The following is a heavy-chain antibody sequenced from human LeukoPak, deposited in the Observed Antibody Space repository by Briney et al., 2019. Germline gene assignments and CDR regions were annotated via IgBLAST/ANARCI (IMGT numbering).Heavy chain of an antibody. Sequence: PGGSLILSCVASGFTFSHFAMTWVRQSPGKGLEWVSSISGRGTGIYYADSVKGRFTISRDNSRNSLYLQMNSLRAEDTAVYYCARSSRDGYNLIDYMDVWGQGTTVTVSS. J-gene: IGHJ6*03. CDR3: ARSSRDGYNLIDYMDV. CDR2: ISGRGTGI. V-gene: IGHV3-21*01. CDR1: GFTFSHFA. D-gene: IGHD5-24*01.